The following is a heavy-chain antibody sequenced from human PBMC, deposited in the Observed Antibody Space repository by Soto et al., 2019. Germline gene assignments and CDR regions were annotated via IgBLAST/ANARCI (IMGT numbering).Heavy chain of an antibody. CDR1: GFSFDDYN. CDR2: ITWNGGNT. D-gene: IGHD3-16*01. J-gene: IGHJ6*02. Sequence: PGGSLRLSCAASGFSFDDYNMHWVRQAPGKGLEWVSLITWNGGNTYYADSVKGRFTISRDGTTQSVSLQMTGLKREDTGLYYCSLVILSFGSALDVWGPGTMVTVS. V-gene: IGHV3-43*01. CDR3: SLVILSFGSALDV.